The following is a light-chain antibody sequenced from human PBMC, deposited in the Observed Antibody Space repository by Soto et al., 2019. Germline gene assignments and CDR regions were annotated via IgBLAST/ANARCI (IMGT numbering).Light chain of an antibody. CDR3: QLYGSSPQWT. J-gene: IGKJ1*01. CDR1: QSVSSSY. CDR2: GAS. Sequence: EIVLTQSPGTLSLSPGERATLSCRASQSVSSSYLAWYQQKPGQTPRLLIYGASNRATGIPDRFSGSGSGTDFTLTISRLEPEDFAVYYCQLYGSSPQWTFGQGTRVEIK. V-gene: IGKV3-20*01.